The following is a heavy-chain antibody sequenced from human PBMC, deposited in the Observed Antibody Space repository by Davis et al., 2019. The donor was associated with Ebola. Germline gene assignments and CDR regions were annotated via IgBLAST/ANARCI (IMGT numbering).Heavy chain of an antibody. CDR3: AKDKSPYYYYGMDV. V-gene: IGHV1-69*06. J-gene: IGHJ6*02. CDR2: IIPIFGTA. Sequence: AASVKVSCKASGGTFSSYAISWVRQAPGQGLEWMGGIIPIFGTANYAQKFQGRVTITADKSTSTAYMELRSLRSDDTAVYYCAKDKSPYYYYGMDVWGQGTTVTVSS. CDR1: GGTFSSYA.